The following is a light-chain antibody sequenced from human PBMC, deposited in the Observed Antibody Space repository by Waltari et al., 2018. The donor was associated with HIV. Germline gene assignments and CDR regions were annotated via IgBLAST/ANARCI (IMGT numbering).Light chain of an antibody. Sequence: SALTQPPSASGSPGQSVTISCTGTRRTFGCCNSVSWYQQRPGKAPKVIISEVSKRSSGVPNRFSGSTSGNTASLTVSGLQADDEAEYFCSFYGGSNILVFGGGTKLTVL. CDR3: SFYGGSNILV. V-gene: IGLV2-8*01. J-gene: IGLJ2*01. CDR1: RRTFGCCNS. CDR2: EVS.